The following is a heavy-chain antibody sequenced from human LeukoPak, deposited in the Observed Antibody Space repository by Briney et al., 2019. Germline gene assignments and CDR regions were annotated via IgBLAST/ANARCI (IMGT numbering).Heavy chain of an antibody. CDR1: GFSFSSYA. Sequence: GGSLRLSCAASGFSFSSYAMHWVRQAPGKGLEWVAVISYDGNHQFYADSVKDRFSNSRDNSNNTLYLQMNSLRAEDTAVYYCARRAGAYSHPYDYWGQGTLVTVSS. D-gene: IGHD4/OR15-4a*01. CDR3: ARRAGAYSHPYDY. V-gene: IGHV3-30*14. CDR2: ISYDGNHQ. J-gene: IGHJ4*02.